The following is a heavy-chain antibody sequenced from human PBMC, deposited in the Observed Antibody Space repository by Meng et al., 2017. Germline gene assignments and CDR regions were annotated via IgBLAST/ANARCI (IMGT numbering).Heavy chain of an antibody. CDR1: GGTFSRYA. CDR2: IIPIFGTA. CDR3: ARVGTTDAF. Sequence: VEVVESGAAVKKPVYAVKVSCKASGGTFSRYAPSWVRQAPGQGLEWMGGIIPIFGTANYAQKFQGRVTITADKSTSTAYMELSSLRSEDTAVYYCARVGTTDAFWGQGTLVTVSS. J-gene: IGHJ4*02. V-gene: IGHV1-69*06. D-gene: IGHD2-2*01.